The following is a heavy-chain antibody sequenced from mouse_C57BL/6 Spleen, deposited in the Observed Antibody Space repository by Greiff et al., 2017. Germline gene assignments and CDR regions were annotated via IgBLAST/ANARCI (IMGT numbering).Heavy chain of an antibody. CDR3: ARSYYGSSSYYFDY. CDR1: GYSFTSYD. J-gene: IGHJ2*01. Sequence: VQLQQSGPELVKPGASVKLSCKASGYSFTSYDINLVKQRPGQGLEWIGWCNPRDGSNTYNEQFKGKATWTVDRSSSTAYMELHSLTSEDSAVYFCARSYYGSSSYYFDYWGQGTTLTVAS. D-gene: IGHD1-1*01. CDR2: CNPRDGSN. V-gene: IGHV1-85*01.